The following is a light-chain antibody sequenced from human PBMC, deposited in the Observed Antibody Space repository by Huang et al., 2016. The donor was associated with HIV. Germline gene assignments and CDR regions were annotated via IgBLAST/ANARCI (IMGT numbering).Light chain of an antibody. Sequence: DIQMTQSPSSLSTFVGDRVTITCRASQNIDTYLNWYQQKRGKAPKLLIYTASSLESGVPSRFSGSGSGTDFTLTISSLQPEDSATYYCQQSYSTLFTFGPGTKVDIK. CDR1: QNIDTY. CDR2: TAS. CDR3: QQSYSTLFT. V-gene: IGKV1-39*01. J-gene: IGKJ3*01.